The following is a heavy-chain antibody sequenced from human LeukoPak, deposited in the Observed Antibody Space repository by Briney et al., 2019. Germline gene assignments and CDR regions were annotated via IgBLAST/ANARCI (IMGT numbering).Heavy chain of an antibody. Sequence: SGTLSLTCAVSGGSISSSNWWSWVRQPPGQGLEWIGEIYHSGSTNYNPSLKSRVTISVDKSKNQFSLKLSSVTAADTAVYYCARDGTEDTAMVIGYWGQGTLVTVSS. V-gene: IGHV4-4*02. J-gene: IGHJ4*02. CDR3: ARDGTEDTAMVIGY. CDR1: GGSISSSNW. D-gene: IGHD5-18*01. CDR2: IYHSGST.